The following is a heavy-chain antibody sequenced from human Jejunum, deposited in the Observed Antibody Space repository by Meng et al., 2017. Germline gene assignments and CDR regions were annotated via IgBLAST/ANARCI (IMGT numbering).Heavy chain of an antibody. Sequence: GESLKISCAASGFTFSTYCMDWVRQAPGKGLEWVSSISYRSTYIYYADSVKGRFIISRDDAKNSLYLQMNSLRAEDTAVYYCAREDAYCGGDCDFDFWGHGTLVTVSS. D-gene: IGHD2-21*02. J-gene: IGHJ4*01. CDR1: GFTFSTYC. CDR3: AREDAYCGGDCDFDF. CDR2: ISYRSTYI. V-gene: IGHV3-21*01.